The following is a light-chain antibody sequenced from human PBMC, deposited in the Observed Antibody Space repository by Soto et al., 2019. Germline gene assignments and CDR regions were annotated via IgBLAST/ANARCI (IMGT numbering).Light chain of an antibody. CDR1: QSISNN. J-gene: IGKJ4*01. Sequence: EIVMTQSPATLSVSPGERVTLSCRASQSISNNLAWYQHKPGRAPRLLIYGTSTRVTGIPARFSGSGSGTDTEFTLTISSLPPEHFAVYYCQQYYNWPLTFGGGAKVDIK. V-gene: IGKV3-15*01. CDR3: QQYYNWPLT. CDR2: GTS.